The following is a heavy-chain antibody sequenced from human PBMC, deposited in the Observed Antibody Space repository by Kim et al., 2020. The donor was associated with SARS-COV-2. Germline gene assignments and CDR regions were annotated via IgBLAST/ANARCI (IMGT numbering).Heavy chain of an antibody. D-gene: IGHD2-21*02. J-gene: IGHJ5*02. Sequence: SETLSLTCAVYGGSFSGYYWSWIRQPPGKGLEWIGEINHSGSTNYNPSLKSRVTISVDTSKNQFSLKLSSVTAADTAVYYCARGVVVTAIRRGYWFDPWGQGTLVTVSS. V-gene: IGHV4-34*01. CDR1: GGSFSGYY. CDR2: INHSGST. CDR3: ARGVVVTAIRRGYWFDP.